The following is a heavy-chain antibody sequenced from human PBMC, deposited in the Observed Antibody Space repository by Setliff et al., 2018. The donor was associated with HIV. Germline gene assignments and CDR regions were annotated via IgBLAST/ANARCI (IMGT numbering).Heavy chain of an antibody. D-gene: IGHD2-2*01. V-gene: IGHV3-15*07. J-gene: IGHJ4*02. CDR3: TRDDPPGYCSSTTCPYLFDY. Sequence: PGGSLRLSCAASGFTFSNAWMNWVRQAPGKGLEWVGRIKSKSIGGTTDYGASVKGRFTISRDDSKTIAYLQMSGLKTEDTAVYFCTRDDPPGYCSSTTCPYLFDYWGRGTLVTVSS. CDR1: GFTFSNAW. CDR2: IKSKSIGGTT.